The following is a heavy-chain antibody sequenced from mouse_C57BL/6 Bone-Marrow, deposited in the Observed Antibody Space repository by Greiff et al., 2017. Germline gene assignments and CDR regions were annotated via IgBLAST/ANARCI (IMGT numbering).Heavy chain of an antibody. D-gene: IGHD1-1*01. CDR2: IWWDDDK. CDR3: ARHYYGSSYEDYAMDY. V-gene: IGHV8-8*01. Sequence: QVTLKVSGPGILQPSQTLSLTCSFSGFSLSTFGMGVGWIRQPSGKCLEWLAHIWWDDDKYYNPALKSRLTISKDTSKTQVFLKIANVDTADTATYYCARHYYGSSYEDYAMDYWGQGTSVTVSS. J-gene: IGHJ4*01. CDR1: GFSLSTFGMG.